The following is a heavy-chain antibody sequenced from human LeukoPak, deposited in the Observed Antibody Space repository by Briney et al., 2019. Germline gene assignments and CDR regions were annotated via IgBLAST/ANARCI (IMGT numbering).Heavy chain of an antibody. CDR1: GFTVSSYY. Sequence: PGGSLRLSCAASGFTVSSYYMSWVRQAPGKGLEWVAVIYSGGSTYYADSVKGRFTISRDNSKNTLYLQMNSLRAEDTAVYYCARDLLGYCSGGSCKEYFQHWGQGTLVSVSS. CDR2: IYSGGST. J-gene: IGHJ1*01. D-gene: IGHD2-15*01. V-gene: IGHV3-66*01. CDR3: ARDLLGYCSGGSCKEYFQH.